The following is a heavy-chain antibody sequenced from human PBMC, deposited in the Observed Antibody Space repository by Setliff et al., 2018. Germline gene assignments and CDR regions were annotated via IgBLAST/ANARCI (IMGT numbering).Heavy chain of an antibody. D-gene: IGHD2-15*01. CDR2: IHNSGTA. CDR3: ARRLRESHAFHI. V-gene: IGHV4-30-4*08. J-gene: IGHJ3*02. Sequence: SETLSLTCTVSGGSISSGDNYWSWIRLPPGKGLEWIGYIHNSGTAYYNPSLRSRLTISVDTSKNQFSLKLNSVTAADTAVYYCARRLRESHAFHIWGQGTLVTVSS. CDR1: GGSISSGDNY.